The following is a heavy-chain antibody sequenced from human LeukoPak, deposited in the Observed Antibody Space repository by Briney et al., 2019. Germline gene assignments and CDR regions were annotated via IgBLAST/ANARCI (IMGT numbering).Heavy chain of an antibody. V-gene: IGHV3-7*01. CDR2: IKQDGSEK. J-gene: IGHJ4*02. CDR3: ARDLYDSSGLDY. D-gene: IGHD3-22*01. CDR1: GFTCSSYW. Sequence: GGSLRLSCAAPGFTCSSYWMSWVRQAPGKGLEWVANIKQDGSEKYYVDSVKGRFTISRDNAKNSLYLQMNSLRAEDTAVYYCARDLYDSSGLDYWGQGTLVTVSS.